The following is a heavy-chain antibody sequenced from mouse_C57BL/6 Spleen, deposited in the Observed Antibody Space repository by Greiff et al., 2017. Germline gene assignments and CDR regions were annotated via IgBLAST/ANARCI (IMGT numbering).Heavy chain of an antibody. D-gene: IGHD2-4*01. J-gene: IGHJ3*01. CDR3: ARSPYDYDAWFAY. V-gene: IGHV1-7*01. CDR2: INPSSGYT. CDR1: GYTFTSYW. Sequence: VKLMESGAELAKPGASVKLSCKASGYTFTSYWMHWVKQRPGQGLEWIGYINPSSGYTKYNQKFKDKATLTADKSSSTAYMQLSSLTYEDSAVYYCARSPYDYDAWFAYWGQGTLVTVSA.